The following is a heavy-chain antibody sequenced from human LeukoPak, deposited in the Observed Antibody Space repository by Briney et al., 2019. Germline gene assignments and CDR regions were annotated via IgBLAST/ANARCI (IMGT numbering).Heavy chain of an antibody. CDR3: ARRRDLYSGSYYPFDY. Sequence: GESLKISCQASGYRFTMFWIGWVRQMPGKGLEWLGIIYPGDSDTRYSPSFQGQVTISADKSISTAYLQWSSLKASDTAMYYCARRRDLYSGSYYPFDYWGQGTLVTVSS. D-gene: IGHD1-26*01. CDR2: IYPGDSDT. V-gene: IGHV5-51*01. CDR1: GYRFTMFW. J-gene: IGHJ4*02.